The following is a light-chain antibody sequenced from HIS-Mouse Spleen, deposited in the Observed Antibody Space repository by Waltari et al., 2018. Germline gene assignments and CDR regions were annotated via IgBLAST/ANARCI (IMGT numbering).Light chain of an antibody. Sequence: SYDLTQPTSGSVSPGQTARITGPGHAFQKKSAYWSPQKSGQAPVLVIYEDSKRPSGIPERFSGSSSGTMATLTISGAQVEDEADYYCYSTDSSGNHRRVFGGGTKLTVL. J-gene: IGLJ3*02. CDR2: EDS. V-gene: IGLV3-10*01. CDR3: YSTDSSGNHRRV. CDR1: AFQKKS.